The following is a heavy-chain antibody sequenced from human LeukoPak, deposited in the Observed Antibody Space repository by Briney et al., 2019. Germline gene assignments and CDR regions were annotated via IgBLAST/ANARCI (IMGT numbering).Heavy chain of an antibody. CDR1: GFIFSSYW. CDR2: INSDGSST. J-gene: IGHJ4*02. CDR3: ARASRMGAVFDS. D-gene: IGHD3-16*01. Sequence: PGGSLRLSCAASGFIFSSYWMHWVRQAPGKGLVWVSRINSDGSSTSYADSVKGRFTISRDNAKNSLYLQMNSLGAEDTAVYYCARASRMGAVFDSWGQGALVTVSS. V-gene: IGHV3-74*01.